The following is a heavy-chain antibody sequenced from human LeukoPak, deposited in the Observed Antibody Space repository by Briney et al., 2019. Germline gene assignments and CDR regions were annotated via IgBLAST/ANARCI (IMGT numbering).Heavy chain of an antibody. J-gene: IGHJ4*02. V-gene: IGHV4-59*11. CDR3: ARESADFWSGPLHY. D-gene: IGHD3-3*01. CDR2: IYYSGST. CDR1: GGSITTHY. Sequence: SETLSLTCTVFGGSITTHYWSWIRQPPGKELECFGYIYYSGSTNYNPSLKSRVTISVDTSKNQFSLKLISVTAADTAVYYCARESADFWSGPLHYWGQGTLVTVSS.